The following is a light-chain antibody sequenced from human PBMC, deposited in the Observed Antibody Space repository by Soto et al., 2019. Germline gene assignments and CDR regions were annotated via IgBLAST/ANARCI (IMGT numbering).Light chain of an antibody. CDR2: GVS. CDR1: SSDIGGYNY. CDR3: SSYRSSIIPVV. V-gene: IGLV2-14*01. Sequence: QSVLTQPASVSGSPGQSITISCTGTSSDIGGYNYVSWYQQHPGKAPKLMIYGVSNRPSGVSGRFFGSKSGNTASLTISGLQPEDEADYYCSSYRSSIIPVVFGGGPQLTVL. J-gene: IGLJ2*01.